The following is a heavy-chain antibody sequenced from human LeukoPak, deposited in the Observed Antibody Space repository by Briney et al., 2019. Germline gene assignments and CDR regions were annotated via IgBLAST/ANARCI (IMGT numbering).Heavy chain of an antibody. V-gene: IGHV4-39*01. CDR1: GGSVNSVTYY. CDR2: IYQGEST. D-gene: IGHD3-10*01. J-gene: IGHJ6*03. Sequence: SETLSLTCAVSGGSVNSVTYYWAWLRQPPGKGLESIGSIYQGESTYSNPSLDSRVSMPVDTSKNQFSLRLTSVTAAETAVYYCARHEANYYYYYLDVWGEGTTVTVSS. CDR3: ARHEANYYYYYLDV.